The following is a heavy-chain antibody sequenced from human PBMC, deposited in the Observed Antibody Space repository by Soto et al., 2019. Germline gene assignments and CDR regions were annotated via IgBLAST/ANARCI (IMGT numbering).Heavy chain of an antibody. CDR2: ISSSSSTK. J-gene: IGHJ5*02. CDR1: GFTFSSYS. CDR3: ARNWFDP. Sequence: PGGSLRLSWAASGFTFSSYSMNWVRQAPGKGLEWVSYISSSSSTKFYADSVKGRFTISRDNAKNTLYLQMNSLRAEDTAVYYCARNWFDPWGQGTLVTVSS. V-gene: IGHV3-48*04.